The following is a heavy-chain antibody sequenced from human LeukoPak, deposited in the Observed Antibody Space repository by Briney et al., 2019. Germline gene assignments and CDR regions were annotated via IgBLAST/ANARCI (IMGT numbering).Heavy chain of an antibody. CDR3: ARWGSTSWNYFDY. J-gene: IGHJ4*02. V-gene: IGHV3-53*01. Sequence: GGSLRLSCAASGFTVSNNYMSWVRQPPGKGLEWVSVIYSGGSTYYADSVKGRFTISRDNSKNTVYLQMNSLRAEDTAVYYCARWGSTSWNYFDYWGQGTLVTVSS. CDR1: GFTVSNNY. D-gene: IGHD2-2*01. CDR2: IYSGGST.